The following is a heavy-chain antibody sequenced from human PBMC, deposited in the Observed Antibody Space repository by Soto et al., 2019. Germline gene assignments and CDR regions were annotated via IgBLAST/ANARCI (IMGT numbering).Heavy chain of an antibody. CDR1: GGSISSDY. CDR3: ARAPSVYCCGGNCLRWYCS. J-gene: IGHJ4*02. D-gene: IGHD2-15*01. Sequence: SETLSLTCTVSGGSISSDYWSWVRQPPGKGLEWIGYIYYSGSTNYNPSLKSRVTISVDTSKNQFSLKLNFVTAADTAVYYCARAPSVYCCGGNCLRWYCSRGQGTQVTVSS. CDR2: IYYSGST. V-gene: IGHV4-59*01.